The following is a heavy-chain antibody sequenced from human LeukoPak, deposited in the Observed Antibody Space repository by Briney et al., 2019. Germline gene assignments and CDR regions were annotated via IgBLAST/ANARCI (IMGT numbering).Heavy chain of an antibody. CDR1: GGSIRSGGYS. J-gene: IGHJ4*02. V-gene: IGHV4-30-2*01. CDR3: ARESAAANFDY. CDR2: IYHSGST. D-gene: IGHD6-13*01. Sequence: PSETLSLTCAVSGGSIRSGGYSWSWIRQPPGKGLEWIGYIYHSGSTYYNPSLKSRVTISVDRSKNQFSLKLSSVTAADTAVYYCARESAAANFDYWGQGTLVTVSS.